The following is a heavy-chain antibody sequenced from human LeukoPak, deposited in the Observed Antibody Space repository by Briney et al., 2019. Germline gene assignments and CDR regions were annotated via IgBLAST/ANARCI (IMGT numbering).Heavy chain of an antibody. CDR2: ISSSGSTI. V-gene: IGHV3-48*03. CDR3: ARARLTDYVWGRRTFDI. J-gene: IGHJ3*02. CDR1: GFPFSSYE. D-gene: IGHD3-16*01. Sequence: PGGSLRLSCSVSGFPFSSYEMNWVRQAPGKGLEWVSYISSSGSTIYYADSVKGRFTISRDNAKKSLYLQMNSLRAEDTAVYYCARARLTDYVWGRRTFDIWGQGTMVTISS.